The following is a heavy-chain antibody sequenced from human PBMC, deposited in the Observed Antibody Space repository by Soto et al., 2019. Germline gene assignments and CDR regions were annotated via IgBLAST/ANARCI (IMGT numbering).Heavy chain of an antibody. Sequence: QVQLVQSGAEVKKPGASVKVSCEASDYTFSNYGISWVRQAPGQGLEWMGWISAYNGKTNYAQKFQGRVTLTTVTSTNTAYMELRSLKSDDTAVYYCARDCSTSEYWGQGTLVTVSS. CDR3: ARDCSTSEY. CDR2: ISAYNGKT. J-gene: IGHJ4*02. D-gene: IGHD6-13*01. V-gene: IGHV1-18*01. CDR1: DYTFSNYG.